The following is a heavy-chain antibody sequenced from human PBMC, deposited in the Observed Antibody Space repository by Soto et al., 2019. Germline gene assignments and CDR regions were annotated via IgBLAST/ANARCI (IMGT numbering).Heavy chain of an antibody. V-gene: IGHV3-30*18. Sequence: QVQLVESGGGVVQPGRSLRLSCAASGFTFSSYGMHWVHQAPGKGLEWVAVISSDGRNKYHADSVKGRFTISRDNSKNTLYLQMNSLRVEDMAVYYCAKDSGRGSADYYFDYWGQGTLVTVSS. J-gene: IGHJ4*02. CDR2: ISSDGRNK. D-gene: IGHD3-10*01. CDR1: GFTFSSYG. CDR3: AKDSGRGSADYYFDY.